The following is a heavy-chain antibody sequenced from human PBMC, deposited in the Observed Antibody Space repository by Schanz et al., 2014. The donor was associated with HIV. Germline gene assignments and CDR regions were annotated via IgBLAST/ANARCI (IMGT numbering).Heavy chain of an antibody. CDR3: ALSRPSGYGGSWYFDL. Sequence: EVQLVESGGGLVQPGRSLRLSCAASGFTFDDFAMHWVRQAPGKGLEWVSSISWNSGIIGYADSVKGRFTISRDNSKNTLYLQMNSLRAEDTAVYYCALSRPSGYGGSWYFDLWGRGTLVAVSS. D-gene: IGHD2-15*01. CDR1: GFTFDDFA. J-gene: IGHJ2*01. V-gene: IGHV3-9*01. CDR2: ISWNSGII.